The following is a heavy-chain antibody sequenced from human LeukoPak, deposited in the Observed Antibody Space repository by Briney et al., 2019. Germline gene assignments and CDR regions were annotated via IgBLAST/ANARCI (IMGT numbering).Heavy chain of an antibody. Sequence: SETLSLTCTVSGGSISSSNWWSWVRQPPGKGLEWIGEIFHSGSTNYNPSLKSRVTISVDKSKNQFSLKLSSVTAADTAVYYCARMVRYYYDSSGYPDYWGQGTLVTVSS. V-gene: IGHV4-4*02. CDR1: GGSISSSNW. CDR2: IFHSGST. D-gene: IGHD3-22*01. J-gene: IGHJ4*02. CDR3: ARMVRYYYDSSGYPDY.